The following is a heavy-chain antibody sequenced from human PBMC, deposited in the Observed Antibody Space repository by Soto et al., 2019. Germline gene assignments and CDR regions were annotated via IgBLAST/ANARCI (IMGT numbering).Heavy chain of an antibody. D-gene: IGHD3-3*01. Sequence: QVQLVQSGAEVKKPGASVKVSCKASGYTFTSYAMHWVRQAPGQRLEWMGWINAGNGNTKYSQKFQGRVTITRDTSASTAYMELSSLRSEDTAVHYCASWFLEWPNAFDYWGQGTLVTVSS. CDR1: GYTFTSYA. CDR3: ASWFLEWPNAFDY. CDR2: INAGNGNT. J-gene: IGHJ4*02. V-gene: IGHV1-3*01.